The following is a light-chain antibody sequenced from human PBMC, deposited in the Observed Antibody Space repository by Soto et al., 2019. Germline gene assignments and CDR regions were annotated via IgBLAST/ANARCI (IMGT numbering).Light chain of an antibody. CDR2: DNN. CDR1: SSNIGNNY. CDR3: ATWDSGLSAWV. Sequence: QSVLTQPPSVSAAPGQKVTISCSGSSSNIGNNYVSWYQHLPGTAPKLLIYDNNNRPSGIPDRFSGSQSGTSATLGIAGLQTGDDATYFCATWDSGLSAWVFGGGTQLTVL. J-gene: IGLJ3*02. V-gene: IGLV1-51*01.